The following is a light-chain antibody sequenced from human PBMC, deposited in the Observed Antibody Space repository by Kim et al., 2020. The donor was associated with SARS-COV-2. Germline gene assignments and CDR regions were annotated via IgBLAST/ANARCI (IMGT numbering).Light chain of an antibody. Sequence: ELVLTQSPGTLSLSPGEGATLSCRASQSVNGRFLAWYQQKPGQAPRLLIYGASTRATGIPDRFSGSGSGTDFTLIISRLEPEDFAMYYCQQYDSSVWTFGQGTKVDIK. J-gene: IGKJ1*01. CDR1: QSVNGRF. CDR2: GAS. V-gene: IGKV3-20*01. CDR3: QQYDSSVWT.